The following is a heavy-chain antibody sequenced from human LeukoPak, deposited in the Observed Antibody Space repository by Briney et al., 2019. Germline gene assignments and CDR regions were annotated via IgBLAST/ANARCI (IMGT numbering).Heavy chain of an antibody. Sequence: GGSLRLSCAASGFTFSNYPMNWVRQAPGKGLEWVSAITSDGSRTYNADSVKGRFTISRDNSKNTLYLQMNGQRADDTAVYYCAKGNTITPDYWGQGTLVTVSS. CDR2: ITSDGSRT. V-gene: IGHV3-23*01. CDR3: AKGNTITPDY. D-gene: IGHD1-14*01. CDR1: GFTFSNYP. J-gene: IGHJ4*02.